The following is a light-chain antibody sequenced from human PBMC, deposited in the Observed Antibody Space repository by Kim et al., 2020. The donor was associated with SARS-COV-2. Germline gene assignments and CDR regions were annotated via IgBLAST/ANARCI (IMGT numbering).Light chain of an antibody. CDR3: QQYDNLPPLT. V-gene: IGKV1-33*01. Sequence: SVGDRVTITCQASQDISNYLNWYQQKPGKAPKLLIYDASKLETGVPSRFSGSGSGTDFTFTISSLQPEDIATYYCQQYDNLPPLTFGGGTKVDIK. J-gene: IGKJ4*01. CDR2: DAS. CDR1: QDISNY.